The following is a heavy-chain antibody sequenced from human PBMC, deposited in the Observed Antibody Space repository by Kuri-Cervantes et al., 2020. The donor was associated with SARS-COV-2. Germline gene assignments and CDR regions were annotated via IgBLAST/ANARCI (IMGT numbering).Heavy chain of an antibody. J-gene: IGHJ4*02. D-gene: IGHD3-3*01. CDR3: ARQRGGFLEWLLYYDY. CDR2: IYYSGST. CDR1: GGSISSSSYY. V-gene: IGHV4-39*01. Sequence: SETLSLTCTVSGGSISSSSYYWGWIRQPAGKGLEWIGSIYYSGSTYYNPSLKSRVTISVDTSKNQFSLKLSSVTAADTAVYYCARQRGGFLEWLLYYDYWGQGTLVTVSS.